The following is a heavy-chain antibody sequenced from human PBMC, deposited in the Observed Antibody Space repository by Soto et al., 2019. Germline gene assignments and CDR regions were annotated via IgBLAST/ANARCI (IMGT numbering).Heavy chain of an antibody. Sequence: SETLSLTCSVSDGSINSHFWSWIRQPAGKRLEWIGRIYSSGSTIYNPSLKSRVTMSVDTSKNQFSLKLRSVTAADTAVYYCARDNVWSGYYSFFDYWGQGALVTVSS. CDR2: IYSSGST. V-gene: IGHV4-4*07. J-gene: IGHJ4*02. D-gene: IGHD3-3*01. CDR3: ARDNVWSGYYSFFDY. CDR1: DGSINSHF.